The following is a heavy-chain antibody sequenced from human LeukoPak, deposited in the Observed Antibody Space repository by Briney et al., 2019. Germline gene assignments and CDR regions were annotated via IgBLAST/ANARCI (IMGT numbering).Heavy chain of an antibody. CDR1: GGSFSGYY. J-gene: IGHJ1*01. CDR3: ARDRNYYGSGSYPRAGYFQH. D-gene: IGHD3-10*01. Sequence: SETLSLTCAVYGGSFSGYYWSWIRQPPGKGQEWIGEINHSGSTNYNPSLKSRVTISVDTSKNQFSLKLSSVTAADTAVYYCARDRNYYGSGSYPRAGYFQHWGQGTLVTVSS. V-gene: IGHV4-34*01. CDR2: INHSGST.